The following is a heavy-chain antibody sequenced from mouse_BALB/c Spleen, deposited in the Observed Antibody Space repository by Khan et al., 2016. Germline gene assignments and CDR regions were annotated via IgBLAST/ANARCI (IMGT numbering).Heavy chain of an antibody. D-gene: IGHD2-12*01. J-gene: IGHJ4*01. CDR3: ARLRRVYAMDY. V-gene: IGHV3-6*02. Sequence: EVQLQESGPGLVKPSQSLSLTCSVTGYSITSGYYWNWIRQFPGNNLEWMGYISYDGSNNYNPSLKNRISIARDTSKNQFFLKLNSVTTEDTATCYCARLRRVYAMDYWSQGTSVTVSS. CDR1: GYSITSGYY. CDR2: ISYDGSN.